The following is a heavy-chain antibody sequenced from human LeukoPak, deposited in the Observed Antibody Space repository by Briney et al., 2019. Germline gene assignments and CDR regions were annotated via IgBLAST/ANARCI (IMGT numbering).Heavy chain of an antibody. Sequence: ASVKVSCKASGYTFTSYDINWVRQATGQGLEWMGWISAYNGNTNYAQKLQGRVTMTTDTPTSTAYMELRSLRSDDTAVYYCAREIAAAEGSNWFDPWGQGTLVTVSS. CDR1: GYTFTSYD. CDR3: AREIAAAEGSNWFDP. V-gene: IGHV1-18*01. J-gene: IGHJ5*02. D-gene: IGHD6-13*01. CDR2: ISAYNGNT.